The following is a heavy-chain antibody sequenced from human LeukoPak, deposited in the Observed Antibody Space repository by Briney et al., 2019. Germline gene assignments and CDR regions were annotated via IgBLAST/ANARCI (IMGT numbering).Heavy chain of an antibody. J-gene: IGHJ6*03. CDR3: ARVPMEDYDFWSGWAPHYYYYYMDV. D-gene: IGHD3-3*01. Sequence: NPSETLSLTCAVSGGSISSGGYSWSWIRQPPGKGLEWIGYIYYSGSTYYNPSLKSRVTISVDTSKNQFSLKLSSVTAADTAVYYCARVPMEDYDFWSGWAPHYYYYYMDVWGKGTTVTVSS. V-gene: IGHV4-30-4*07. CDR2: IYYSGST. CDR1: GGSISSGGYS.